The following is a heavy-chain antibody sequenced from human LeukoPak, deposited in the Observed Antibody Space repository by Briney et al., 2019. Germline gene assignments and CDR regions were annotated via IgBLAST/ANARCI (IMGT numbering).Heavy chain of an antibody. CDR3: ARPTKEVTAAGT. J-gene: IGHJ4*02. CDR1: GSTFSSYA. Sequence: SVKVSCKASGSTFSSYAISWVRQAPGQGLEWMGRIIPILGIANYAQKFQGRVTITADKSTSTAYMELSSLRSEDTAVYYCARPTKEVTAAGTWGQGTLVTVSS. V-gene: IGHV1-69*04. D-gene: IGHD6-13*01. CDR2: IIPILGIA.